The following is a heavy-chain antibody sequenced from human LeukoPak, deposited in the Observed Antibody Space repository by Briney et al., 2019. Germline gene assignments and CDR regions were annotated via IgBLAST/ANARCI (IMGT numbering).Heavy chain of an antibody. Sequence: SETLSLTCDVSGDSIGSGAFYWGWVRQSPERGLEWIGTLYYSGTTFYKPSLKSRLTMSVDTSKNQFSLMLTSVTAADTAVYYCAKELPVSDYLWGTYPQGWSFDSWGQGTLVTVSS. CDR1: GDSIGSGAFY. V-gene: IGHV4-39*07. CDR3: AKELPVSDYLWGTYPQGWSFDS. D-gene: IGHD3-16*02. J-gene: IGHJ4*02. CDR2: LYYSGTT.